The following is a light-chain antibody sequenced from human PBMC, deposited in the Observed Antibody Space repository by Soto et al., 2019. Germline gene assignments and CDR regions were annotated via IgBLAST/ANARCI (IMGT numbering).Light chain of an antibody. V-gene: IGKV1-39*01. J-gene: IGKJ2*01. CDR3: QQSSSSPPT. CDR2: AAS. Sequence: DIQMTQSPSSLSASVGDRVTITCRASQSISSYLNWYQQKPGKAPKLLIYAASSLQSGVPSRFSGSGSGTDFTLTISSLQPEDFATYYCQQSSSSPPTFGQGTRVEI. CDR1: QSISSY.